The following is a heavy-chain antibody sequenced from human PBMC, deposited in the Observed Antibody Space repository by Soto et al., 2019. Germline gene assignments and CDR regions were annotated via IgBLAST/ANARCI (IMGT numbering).Heavy chain of an antibody. D-gene: IGHD6-19*01. CDR2: LDQSGGT. V-gene: IGHV4-34*01. CDR1: GDSLRGQS. J-gene: IGHJ6*02. CDR3: AREDSNGWSGESLDV. Sequence: PSETLSLTCAVVGDSLRGQSWNWIRQSPGKGLEWIGELDQSGGTNYNPSLKGRAIISDDTSKNQFSLTLTSVTAADTAVYYCAREDSNGWSGESLDVWGQGTTVTVSS.